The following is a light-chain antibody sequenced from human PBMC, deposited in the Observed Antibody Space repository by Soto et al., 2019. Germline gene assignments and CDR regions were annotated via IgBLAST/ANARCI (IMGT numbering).Light chain of an antibody. CDR2: DVS. Sequence: QSALTQPASVSGSPGQSITISCSGTSSDVGGYNFVSWYQQHPGKAPKLMIYDVSHRPSGVSHRFSGSKSGNTASLTISGLQAEDEADYYCSSYTSSSSVVFGGGTKVTVL. CDR3: SSYTSSSSVV. V-gene: IGLV2-14*01. J-gene: IGLJ2*01. CDR1: SSDVGGYNF.